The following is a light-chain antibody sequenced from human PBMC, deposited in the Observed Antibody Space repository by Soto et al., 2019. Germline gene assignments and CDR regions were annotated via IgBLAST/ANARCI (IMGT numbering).Light chain of an antibody. CDR2: AAS. Sequence: DIQMTQSPSTLSASVGDRVTITCRASHSISSWLAWYQQKPGKAPQLLIYAASSLESGVPSRFSGSGSGTEFTLTISSLQPDDFATYYCQQYNSYWTFGQGTKVDIK. CDR3: QQYNSYWT. V-gene: IGKV1-5*01. CDR1: HSISSW. J-gene: IGKJ1*01.